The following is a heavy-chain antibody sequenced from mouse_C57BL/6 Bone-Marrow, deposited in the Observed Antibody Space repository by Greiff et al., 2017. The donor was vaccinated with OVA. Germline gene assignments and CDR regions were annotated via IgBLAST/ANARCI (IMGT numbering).Heavy chain of an antibody. Sequence: VQLKESGPELVKPGASVKISCKASGYSFTDYNMNWVKQSNGKSLEWIGVINPNYGTTSYNQKFKGKATLTVDQSSSTAYMQLNSLTPEDSAVYYCARSIYYYGSSYPWWYFDVWGTGTTVTVSS. D-gene: IGHD1-1*01. CDR1: GYSFTDYN. CDR3: ARSIYYYGSSYPWWYFDV. CDR2: INPNYGTT. V-gene: IGHV1-39*01. J-gene: IGHJ1*03.